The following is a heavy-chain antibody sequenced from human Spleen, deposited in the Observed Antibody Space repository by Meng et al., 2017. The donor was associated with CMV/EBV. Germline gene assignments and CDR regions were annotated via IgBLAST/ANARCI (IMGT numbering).Heavy chain of an antibody. J-gene: IGHJ4*02. CDR1: GGSFSGYY. Sequence: SETLSLTCAVYGGSFSGYYWSWIRQPPGKGLEWIGTIYYNGYTYYSPSLKSRVTISVDTSKNKFSLKLTSVTAADRAVYFCARHRYSSGWQWIDYWGQGTLVTVSS. CDR3: ARHRYSSGWQWIDY. D-gene: IGHD6-19*01. V-gene: IGHV4-34*01. CDR2: IYYNGYT.